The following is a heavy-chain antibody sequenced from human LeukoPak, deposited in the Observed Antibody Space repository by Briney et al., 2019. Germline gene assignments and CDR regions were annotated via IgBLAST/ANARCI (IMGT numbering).Heavy chain of an antibody. D-gene: IGHD3-10*01. CDR1: GFTFSTYA. CDR3: AKDRDLLFAHCWFDL. CDR2: ISISGGSA. V-gene: IGHV3-23*01. J-gene: IGHJ5*02. Sequence: GGSLRLSCAASGFTFSTYAMSWVRQAPGKGLEWVSGISISGGSAYYADSVKGRFTISRDNSKNTLYLQMNRLRAEDTAVYYCAKDRDLLFAHCWFDLWGQGILVTVSS.